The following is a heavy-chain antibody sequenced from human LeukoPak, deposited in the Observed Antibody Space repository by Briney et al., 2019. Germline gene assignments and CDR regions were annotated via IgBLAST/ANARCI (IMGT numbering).Heavy chain of an antibody. CDR3: ARDREGPRVVRTGEAIDY. Sequence: VASVKVSCKASGGTFSSYAISWVRQAPGQGLEWMGRIIPILGIANYAQKFQGRVTITADKSTSTAYMELSSLRSEDTAVYYCARDREGPRVVRTGEAIDYWGQGTLVTVSS. V-gene: IGHV1-69*04. J-gene: IGHJ4*02. CDR1: GGTFSSYA. D-gene: IGHD7-27*01. CDR2: IIPILGIA.